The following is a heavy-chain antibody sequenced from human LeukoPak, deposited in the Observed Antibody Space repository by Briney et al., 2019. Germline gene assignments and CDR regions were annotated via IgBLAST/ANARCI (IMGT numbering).Heavy chain of an antibody. V-gene: IGHV3-74*01. CDR3: AKTPEPDTYYDFWSGYYTASHYYGMDV. CDR2: INTDGSST. D-gene: IGHD3-3*01. CDR1: GFTFKNYN. Sequence: GGSLRLSCAASGFTFKNYNMNWVRQGPGKGLVWVSRINTDGSSTNYADSVKGRFTISRDNSKNTLYLQMNSLRAEDTAVYYCAKTPEPDTYYDFWSGYYTASHYYGMDVWGQGTTVTVSS. J-gene: IGHJ6*02.